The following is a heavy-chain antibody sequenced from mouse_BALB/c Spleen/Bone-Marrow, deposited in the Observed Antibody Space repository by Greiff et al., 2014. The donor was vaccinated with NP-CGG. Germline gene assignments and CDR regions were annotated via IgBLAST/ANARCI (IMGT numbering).Heavy chain of an antibody. J-gene: IGHJ4*01. CDR2: ISSGSSTI. CDR1: GFTFSSFG. D-gene: IGHD1-1*01. V-gene: IGHV5-17*02. CDR3: AAITTVVARYAMDY. Sequence: DVKLVESGGGLVRPGGSRKLSCAASGFTFSSFGMHWVRQAPEKGLEWVAYISSGSSTIYYADTVKGRFTISRDNPKNTLFLQMTSLRSEDTAMYYCAAITTVVARYAMDYWGQGTSVTVSS.